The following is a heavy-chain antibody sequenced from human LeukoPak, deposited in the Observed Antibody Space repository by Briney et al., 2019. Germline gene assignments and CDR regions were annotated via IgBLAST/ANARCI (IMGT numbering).Heavy chain of an antibody. V-gene: IGHV1-18*04. Sequence: ASVKVSCKASGYTFTSYGISWVRQAPGQGLEWMGWISPYNGNTNYAQKLQGRVTMTTDTPTSTAYMELRSPRSDDTAVYYCARNPLPAASGWFDPWGQGTLVTVSS. CDR3: ARNPLPAASGWFDP. CDR1: GYTFTSYG. D-gene: IGHD2-2*01. CDR2: ISPYNGNT. J-gene: IGHJ5*02.